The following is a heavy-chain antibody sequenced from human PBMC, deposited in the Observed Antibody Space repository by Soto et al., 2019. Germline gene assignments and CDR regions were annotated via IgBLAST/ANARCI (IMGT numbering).Heavy chain of an antibody. CDR3: ALGPSEKQTEYFQH. Sequence: QVQLQESGPGLVKPSQTLSLTCTVSGGPISSGGYYWSWIRQHPGKGLECIGYIYYSGSTYYNPSLQSRVIISVDTSKNQFSLKLSSVTAADTAVYYCALGPSEKQTEYFQHWCQGSLVTVSS. CDR2: IYYSGST. CDR1: GGPISSGGYY. J-gene: IGHJ1*01. V-gene: IGHV4-31*03. D-gene: IGHD3-16*01.